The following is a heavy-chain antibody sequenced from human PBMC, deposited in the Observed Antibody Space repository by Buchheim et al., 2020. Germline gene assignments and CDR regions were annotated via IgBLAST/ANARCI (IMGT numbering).Heavy chain of an antibody. CDR1: GFTFSNSA. Sequence: EAQLLESGGGLVQPGGSLRLSCAVSGFTFSNSAMTWVRQAPGKGLEWVSAISRSGDTTYYADSVMGRFTIPRDPSKNTLYLQMNSLRVDDTAVYYCAKEEVPNDYWGLGT. V-gene: IGHV3-23*01. CDR2: ISRSGDTT. CDR3: AKEEVPNDY. J-gene: IGHJ4*02.